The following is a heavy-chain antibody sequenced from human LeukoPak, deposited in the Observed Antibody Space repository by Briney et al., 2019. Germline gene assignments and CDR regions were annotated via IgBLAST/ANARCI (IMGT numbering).Heavy chain of an antibody. CDR1: GGSISSYY. D-gene: IGHD1-20*01. J-gene: IGHJ4*02. CDR3: ARRRRVTATTYYLDY. CDR2: IYTSGST. Sequence: SETLSLTCTVSGGSISSYYWSWIRQPAGKGLEWIGRIYTSGSTNYNPSLKSRVTMSVDTSKNQFSLNLSSVTAADTAVYYCARRRRVTATTYYLDYWGQGTLVTVSS. V-gene: IGHV4-4*07.